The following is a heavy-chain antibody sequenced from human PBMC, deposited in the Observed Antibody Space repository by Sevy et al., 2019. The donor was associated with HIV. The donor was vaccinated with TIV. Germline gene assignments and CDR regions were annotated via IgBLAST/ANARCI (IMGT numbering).Heavy chain of an antibody. CDR3: ARVGIVVGGAFDI. Sequence: GGSLRLSCAASGFTFSSYSMNWVRQAPGKGLEWVSYCSSSSSTIYYADSVKGRFTISRDNAKNSLYLQMNSLRAEDTAVYYCARVGIVVGGAFDIWGQGTMVTVSS. V-gene: IGHV3-48*01. CDR2: CSSSSSTI. D-gene: IGHD2-15*01. CDR1: GFTFSSYS. J-gene: IGHJ3*02.